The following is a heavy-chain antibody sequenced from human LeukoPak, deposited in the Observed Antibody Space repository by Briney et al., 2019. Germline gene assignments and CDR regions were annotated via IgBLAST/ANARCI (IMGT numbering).Heavy chain of an antibody. Sequence: VASVNVSCKASGYTFSNYAIHWVRQAPGQRLEWVGWISGGNGKPKYSPKFQGRVTITRDTSATTDYMELSSLNSEDTGVYYCARDGIVGATDWGQGTLVTVSS. D-gene: IGHD1-26*01. CDR2: ISGGNGKP. V-gene: IGHV1-3*01. CDR1: GYTFSNYA. J-gene: IGHJ4*02. CDR3: ARDGIVGATD.